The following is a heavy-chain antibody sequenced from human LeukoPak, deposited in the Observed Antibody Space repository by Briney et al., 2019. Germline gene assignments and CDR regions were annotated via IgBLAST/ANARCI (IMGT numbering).Heavy chain of an antibody. D-gene: IGHD2-2*01. V-gene: IGHV3-7*01. CDR2: IKQDGSEK. Sequence: GGSLRLSCAASGFTFSSYWMSWVRQAPGKGLEWVANIKQDGSEKYYVDSVKGRFTISRDNAKNSLYPQMNSLRAEDTAVYYCARSYQGRSYYFDYWGQGTLVTVSS. CDR3: ARSYQGRSYYFDY. J-gene: IGHJ4*02. CDR1: GFTFSSYW.